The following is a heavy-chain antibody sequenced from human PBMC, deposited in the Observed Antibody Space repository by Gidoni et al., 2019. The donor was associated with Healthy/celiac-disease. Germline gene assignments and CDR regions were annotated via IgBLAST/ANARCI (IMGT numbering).Heavy chain of an antibody. J-gene: IGHJ4*02. Sequence: QVQLVESGGGVVQPGRSLRLSCAASCFTSSSYGMHWVSQAPGTGLEWVTVKWYDGSNKYYADSVKGRFTISRDNSKNTLYVQMNSLRAEDTAVYYCARDLSYGGIEAAGYWGQGTLVTVSS. V-gene: IGHV3-33*01. CDR2: KWYDGSNK. CDR3: ARDLSYGGIEAAGY. D-gene: IGHD6-13*01. CDR1: CFTSSSYG.